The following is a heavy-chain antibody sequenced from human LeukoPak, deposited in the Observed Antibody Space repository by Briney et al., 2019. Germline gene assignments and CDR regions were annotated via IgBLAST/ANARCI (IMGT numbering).Heavy chain of an antibody. Sequence: GASVKVSCKASGYTFTGYYMHWVRQAPGQGLEWMGWINPNSGGTNYAQKFQGRVTMTRDTSISTAYMELSRLRSDDTAVYYCARERYCSSTSGKCVGYYGMDVWGQGTTVTVSS. CDR3: ARERYCSSTSGKCVGYYGMDV. J-gene: IGHJ6*02. D-gene: IGHD2-2*01. CDR1: GYTFTGYY. CDR2: INPNSGGT. V-gene: IGHV1-2*02.